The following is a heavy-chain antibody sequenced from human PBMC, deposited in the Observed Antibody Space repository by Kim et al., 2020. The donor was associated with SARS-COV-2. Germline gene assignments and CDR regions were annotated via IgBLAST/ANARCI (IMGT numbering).Heavy chain of an antibody. CDR2: INAGNGNT. D-gene: IGHD3-10*01. V-gene: IGHV1-3*01. CDR3: ARPRETLWRWDYYGMDV. CDR1: GYTFTSYA. Sequence: ASVKVSCKASGYTFTSYAIHWVRQAPGQRLEWMGWINAGNGNTKYSQKFQGRVTITRDTSASTAYMELSSLRSEDTAVYYCARPRETLWRWDYYGMDVWGQGTTVTVSS. J-gene: IGHJ6*02.